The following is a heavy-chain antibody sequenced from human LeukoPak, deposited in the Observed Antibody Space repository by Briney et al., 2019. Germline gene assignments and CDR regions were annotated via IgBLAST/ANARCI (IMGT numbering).Heavy chain of an antibody. Sequence: PGGPLRLSCAASGFTFSSYAMSWVRQAPGKGLEWVSAISGSGGSTYYADSVKGRFTISRDNSKNTLYLQMNSLRAEDTAVYYCAKMYSSSWFVIDYWGQGTLVTVSS. CDR1: GFTFSSYA. J-gene: IGHJ4*02. V-gene: IGHV3-23*01. D-gene: IGHD6-13*01. CDR2: ISGSGGST. CDR3: AKMYSSSWFVIDY.